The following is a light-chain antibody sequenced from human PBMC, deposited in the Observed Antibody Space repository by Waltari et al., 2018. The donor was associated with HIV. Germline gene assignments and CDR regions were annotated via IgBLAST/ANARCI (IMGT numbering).Light chain of an antibody. Sequence: DIQLTQSPSFLSASVGDRVTITCRASQNIYSYLAWYQPKPGRAPQVLIYATSTLQSGVPSRFSGSGSGTEFALTITNLQPDDFATYYCQQVNGYPLTFGGGTKVEIK. V-gene: IGKV1-9*01. CDR2: ATS. J-gene: IGKJ4*01. CDR3: QQVNGYPLT. CDR1: QNIYSY.